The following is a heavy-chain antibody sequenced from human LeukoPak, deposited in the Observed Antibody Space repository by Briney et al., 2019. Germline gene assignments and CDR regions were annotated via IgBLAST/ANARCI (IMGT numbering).Heavy chain of an antibody. Sequence: ASVKVSCKVSGYTLTELSMHWVRQAPGKGLEWMGGFDPEDGETIYAQKFQGRVTMTEDTSTDTAYMELSSPRSEDTAVYYCATDLGEVTVDTALNPPRDYWGQGTLVTVSS. D-gene: IGHD5-18*01. CDR2: FDPEDGET. CDR3: ATDLGEVTVDTALNPPRDY. CDR1: GYTLTELS. J-gene: IGHJ4*02. V-gene: IGHV1-24*01.